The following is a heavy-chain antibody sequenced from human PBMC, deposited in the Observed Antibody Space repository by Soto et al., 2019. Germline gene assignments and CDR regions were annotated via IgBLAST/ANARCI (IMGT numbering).Heavy chain of an antibody. CDR1: GGSISSSSYY. J-gene: IGHJ3*02. CDR2: IYYSGST. CDR3: ARPVTPERGDAFDI. D-gene: IGHD4-17*01. Sequence: PSETLSLTCTVSGGSISSSSYYWGWIRQPPGKGLEWIGSIYYSGSTYYNPSLKSRVTISVDTSKNQFSLKLSSVTAADTAVYYCARPVTPERGDAFDIRGQGTMVTVSS. V-gene: IGHV4-39*07.